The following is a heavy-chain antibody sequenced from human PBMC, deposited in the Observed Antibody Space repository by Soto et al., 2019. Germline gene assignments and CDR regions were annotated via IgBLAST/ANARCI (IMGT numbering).Heavy chain of an antibody. V-gene: IGHV3-23*01. CDR1: GFTFSSYA. J-gene: IGHJ4*02. D-gene: IGHD4-4*01. Sequence: GGSLRLSCAASGFTFSSYAMSWVRQAPGKGLEWVSAISGGGGSTYYADSVKGRFTISRDNSKNTLYLQMNSLRAEDTAVYYWAKVTTPLYGLLDYWGQGTLVTVSS. CDR3: AKVTTPLYGLLDY. CDR2: ISGGGGST.